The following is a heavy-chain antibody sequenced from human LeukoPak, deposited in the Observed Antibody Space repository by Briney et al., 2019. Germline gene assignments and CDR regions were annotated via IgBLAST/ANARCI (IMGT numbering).Heavy chain of an antibody. CDR2: IIPIFGTA. D-gene: IGHD5-24*01. CDR1: GGTFSSYA. J-gene: IGHJ4*02. Sequence: SVKVSCKASGGTFSSYAISWVRQAPGQGLEWMGGIIPIFGTANYAQKFQGRVTITADESTSTAYMELSSLRSEDTAVYYCARDQIEEMATSNFDYWGQGTLVTVSS. V-gene: IGHV1-69*13. CDR3: ARDQIEEMATSNFDY.